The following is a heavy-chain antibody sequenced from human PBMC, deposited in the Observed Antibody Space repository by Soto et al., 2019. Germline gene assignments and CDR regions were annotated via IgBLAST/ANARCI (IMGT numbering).Heavy chain of an antibody. CDR2: ISSSSSTI. CDR1: GFTFSSYS. CDR3: AALTLYSVYDWVSAFDI. V-gene: IGHV3-48*01. Sequence: GGSLRLSCAASGFTFSSYSMNWVRQAPGKGLEWVSYISSSSSTIYYADSVKGRFTISRDNAKNSLYLQMNSLRAEDTAVYYCAALTLYSVYDWVSAFDIWGQGTMVTVSS. D-gene: IGHD5-12*01. J-gene: IGHJ3*02.